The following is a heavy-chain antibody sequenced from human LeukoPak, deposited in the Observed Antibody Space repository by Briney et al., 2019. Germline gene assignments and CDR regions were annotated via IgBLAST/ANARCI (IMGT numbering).Heavy chain of an antibody. CDR2: ISYDGSNK. Sequence: GGSLRLSCAASGFTFSSYAMHWVRQAPGKGLEWVAVISYDGSNKYYADSVKGRFTISRDNSKNTLYLQMNSLRAEDTAVYYCARVTGGVLGYWGQGTLVTVSS. CDR1: GFTFSSYA. D-gene: IGHD3-16*01. CDR3: ARVTGGVLGY. V-gene: IGHV3-30*01. J-gene: IGHJ4*02.